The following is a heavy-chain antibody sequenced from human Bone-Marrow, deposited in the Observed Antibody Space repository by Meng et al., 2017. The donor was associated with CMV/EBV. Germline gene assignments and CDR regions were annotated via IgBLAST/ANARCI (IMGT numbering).Heavy chain of an antibody. CDR2: IYHSGST. J-gene: IGHJ6*02. Sequence: GSLRLSCAVSGGSISSSNWWSWVRQHPGKGLEWIGEIYHSGSTNYNPSLKSRVTISVDKSKNQFSLKLSAVTAADTAVYYCAREARMDGMDVWGQGTTVTVSS. D-gene: IGHD1-26*01. V-gene: IGHV4-4*02. CDR1: GGSISSSNW. CDR3: AREARMDGMDV.